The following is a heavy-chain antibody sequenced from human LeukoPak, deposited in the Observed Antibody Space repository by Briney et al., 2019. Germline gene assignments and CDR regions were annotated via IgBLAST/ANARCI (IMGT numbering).Heavy chain of an antibody. Sequence: ASVKVSCKASGYTFTSYGISWVRQAPGQGLEWMGWISAYNGNTNYAQKLQGRVTMTTDTSTSTAYMELRSLRSDDTAVYYCARDTVAARPNRHQPTFDYWGQGTLVTVSS. J-gene: IGHJ4*02. CDR2: ISAYNGNT. CDR3: ARDTVAARPNRHQPTFDY. D-gene: IGHD6-6*01. V-gene: IGHV1-18*01. CDR1: GYTFTSYG.